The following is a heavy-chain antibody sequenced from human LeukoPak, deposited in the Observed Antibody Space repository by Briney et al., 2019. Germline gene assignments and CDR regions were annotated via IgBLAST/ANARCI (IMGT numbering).Heavy chain of an antibody. Sequence: SETLSLTCAVYGGSFSGYYWSWIRQPPGKGLEWIGEINHSGSTNYNPSLKSRVTISVDTSKNQFSLKLSSVTAADTAVYYCARRTGTSIYYYYYYMDVWGKGTTVTVSS. CDR2: INHSGST. D-gene: IGHD1-7*01. CDR3: ARRTGTSIYYYYYYMDV. J-gene: IGHJ6*03. V-gene: IGHV4-34*01. CDR1: GGSFSGYY.